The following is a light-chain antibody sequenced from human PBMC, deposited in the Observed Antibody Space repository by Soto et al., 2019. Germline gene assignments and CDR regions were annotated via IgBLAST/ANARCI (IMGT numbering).Light chain of an antibody. V-gene: IGKV1-39*01. Sequence: DILMTQSPSSLSASVGDRVTITCRASQNISTYLNWYQQKPGKAPKLLIFAASSLQTGVPSRFTGSGSGTDFTLTISSLQPEDFAAYYCQHRYNTPSTFGQGTKLEIK. CDR1: QNISTY. CDR3: QHRYNTPST. CDR2: AAS. J-gene: IGKJ2*01.